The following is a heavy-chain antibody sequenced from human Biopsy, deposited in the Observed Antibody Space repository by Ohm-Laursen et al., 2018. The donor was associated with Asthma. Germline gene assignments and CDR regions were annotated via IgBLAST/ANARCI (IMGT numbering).Heavy chain of an antibody. CDR2: IITVFGTT. V-gene: IGHV1-69*13. D-gene: IGHD3-22*01. CDR3: ARCQVGYSSGWSLLLKKIYYSGMDV. J-gene: IGHJ6*02. Sequence: SVKVSCKAPGGTFSNFAISWVRQAPGQGLEWLGGIITVFGTTNYAQKFQGRVTITADESTSTAYMEVTSLRSEDTAGYYCARCQVGYSSGWSLLLKKIYYSGMDVWGQGTAVTVSS. CDR1: GGTFSNFA.